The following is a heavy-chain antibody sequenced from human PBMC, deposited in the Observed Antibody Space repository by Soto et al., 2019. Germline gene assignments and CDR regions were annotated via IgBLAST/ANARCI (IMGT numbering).Heavy chain of an antibody. CDR2: ISSSGGSA. V-gene: IGHV3-23*01. CDR3: AKRTEYYCDY. J-gene: IGHJ4*02. Sequence: EVQLLESGGGLVQPGGSLRLSCAASRFTFSSYAMNWVRQAPGKGLEWVSGISSSGGSAYYADSVKGRFTISRDNSKNTLYLQMNSLRAEDTALYSCAKRTEYYCDYWGQGSLVTVSS. CDR1: RFTFSSYA.